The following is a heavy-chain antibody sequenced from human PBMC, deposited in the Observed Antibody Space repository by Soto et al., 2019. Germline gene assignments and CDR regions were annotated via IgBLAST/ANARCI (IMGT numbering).Heavy chain of an antibody. V-gene: IGHV4-59*01. D-gene: IGHD6-19*01. CDR1: GGSISSYY. Sequence: SETLSLTCTVSGGSISSYYWSWIRQPPGKGLEWIGYIYYSGSANYNPSLKSRVTISVDTSKNQFSLKLSSVTAADTAVYYCARDTSSGWPDYWGQGTLVTVSS. CDR3: ARDTSSGWPDY. CDR2: IYYSGSA. J-gene: IGHJ4*02.